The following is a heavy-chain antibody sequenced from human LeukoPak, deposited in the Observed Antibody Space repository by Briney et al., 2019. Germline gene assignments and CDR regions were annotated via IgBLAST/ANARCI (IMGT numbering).Heavy chain of an antibody. J-gene: IGHJ4*02. Sequence: GGSLRLSCAASGFTFSRSYMNWVRQAPGKGLEWVATIKQDGVDKCYVDSVKGRFTISRDTAKNSLYLQMNSLRAEDTTVYYCARDPSRYDLDYWGQGTLVTVSS. CDR1: GFTFSRSY. V-gene: IGHV3-7*01. D-gene: IGHD5-12*01. CDR3: ARDPSRYDLDY. CDR2: IKQDGVDK.